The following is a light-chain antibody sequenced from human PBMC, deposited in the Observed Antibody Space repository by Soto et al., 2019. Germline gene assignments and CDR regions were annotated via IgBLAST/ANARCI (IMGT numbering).Light chain of an antibody. CDR1: SSDVGGYNY. V-gene: IGLV2-14*01. Sequence: QSALTQPASVSGSPGQSITISCTGTSSDVGGYNYVSWYQQHPGKAPKLMIYEVSNRPSGVSNRFSGSKSGNAASLAISGLQAEDEADYDGSSYTSSSTPYVCGTGTKLTVL. J-gene: IGLJ1*01. CDR3: SSYTSSSTPYV. CDR2: EVS.